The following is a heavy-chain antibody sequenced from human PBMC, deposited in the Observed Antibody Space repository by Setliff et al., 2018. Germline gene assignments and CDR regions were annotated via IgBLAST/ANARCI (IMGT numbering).Heavy chain of an antibody. J-gene: IGHJ5*02. D-gene: IGHD6-6*01. Sequence: LSLTCSAYGGTFSDYYWTWIRQPPGKGPEWIGEINHSGTTNYNPSLKSRVTTSVDTSKNQFSLRMSSVTAADAAVYYCARGRNVAARLLDTWGQGSRVTVSS. CDR1: GGTFSDYY. CDR2: INHSGTT. V-gene: IGHV4-34*01. CDR3: ARGRNVAARLLDT.